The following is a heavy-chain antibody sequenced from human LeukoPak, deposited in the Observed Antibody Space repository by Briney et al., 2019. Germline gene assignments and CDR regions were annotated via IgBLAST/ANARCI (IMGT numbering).Heavy chain of an antibody. Sequence: QPGGSLRLSCAASGCTFSSYEMNCVRQAPGKGLEGVSYISSSGSTIYYADPVKGRFTISRDNAKHPLYLHMNSLRAEDTAVYYCARDNAWTAMVYYYYYGMDVWGQGTTVTVS. CDR1: GCTFSSYE. V-gene: IGHV3-48*03. CDR3: ARDNAWTAMVYYYYYGMDV. D-gene: IGHD5-18*01. CDR2: ISSSGSTI. J-gene: IGHJ6*02.